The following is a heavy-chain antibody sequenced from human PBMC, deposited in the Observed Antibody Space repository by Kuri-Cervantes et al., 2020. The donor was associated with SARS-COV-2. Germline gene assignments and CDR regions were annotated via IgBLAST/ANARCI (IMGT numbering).Heavy chain of an antibody. J-gene: IGHJ6*03. CDR3: ARGPPRYCGSSTSCYRGGGYYYYMDV. V-gene: IGHV1-8*02. CDR2: MNPNSGNT. Sequence: ASVKVSCKASGYTFTSYDINWVRQATGQGLEWMGWMNPNSGNTGYAQKFQGRVTMTRDTSISTAYMELSRLRSDDTAVYYCARGPPRYCGSSTSCYRGGGYYYYMDVWGKGTTVTVSS. D-gene: IGHD2-2*02. CDR1: GYTFTSYD.